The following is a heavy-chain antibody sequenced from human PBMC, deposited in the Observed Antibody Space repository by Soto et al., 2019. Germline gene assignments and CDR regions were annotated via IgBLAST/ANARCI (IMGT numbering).Heavy chain of an antibody. J-gene: IGHJ4*02. CDR2: IVPIFGSP. CDR1: GGTFSSYA. V-gene: IGHV1-69*13. CDR3: ARNPTIFGVATPDY. D-gene: IGHD3-3*01. Sequence: SVKVSCKASGGTFSSYAISWVRQAPGQGLEWMGGIVPIFGSPNYAQKFQDRVTITADESTSTAHMELSRLRSEDTAVNYCARNPTIFGVATPDYWGQGALVTVSS.